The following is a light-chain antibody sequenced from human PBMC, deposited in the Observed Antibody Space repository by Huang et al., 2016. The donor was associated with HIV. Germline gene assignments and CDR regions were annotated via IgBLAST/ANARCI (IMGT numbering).Light chain of an antibody. CDR2: AAS. J-gene: IGKJ3*01. V-gene: IGKV1-9*01. CDR1: QGIGRY. CDR3: QQLKTYPIT. Sequence: IQLTQSPSSLSASVGDRVTITCRASQGIGRYLVWYQQKPGKAPKLLIYAASTLQSGVPSRFSGSGSGTDFTLTISSRQPEDFATYYCQQLKTYPITFGRGTQVDIK.